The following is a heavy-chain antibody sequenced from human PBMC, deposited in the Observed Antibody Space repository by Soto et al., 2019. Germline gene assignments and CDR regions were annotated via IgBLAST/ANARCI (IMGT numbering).Heavy chain of an antibody. J-gene: IGHJ4*02. CDR2: ITDNGGST. CDR1: GFTFSRDG. Sequence: GGSLRPSCAASGFTFSRDGMSWVRQAPGKGLEWVSLITDNGGSTYYADSVKGRFTISRDNTKNTLFLQMNSLRAEDTAVYYCAKERATTTAFDYWGQGALVTVS. V-gene: IGHV3-23*01. CDR3: AKERATTTAFDY. D-gene: IGHD4-17*01.